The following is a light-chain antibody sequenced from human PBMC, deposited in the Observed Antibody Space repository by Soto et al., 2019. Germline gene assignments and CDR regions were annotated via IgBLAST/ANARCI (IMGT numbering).Light chain of an antibody. CDR2: FGS. Sequence: DLVMTQSPLSLPVTPGEPASISCRSSQSLLHSNGYNYLDWYLQKPGQSPQLLIYFGSNRASGVPDRFSGSGSGTDFTLTISSLQPEDFATYYCQQSYSTPALTFGGGTKVEIK. CDR3: QQSYSTPALT. CDR1: QSLLHSNGYNY. V-gene: IGKV2-28*01. J-gene: IGKJ4*01.